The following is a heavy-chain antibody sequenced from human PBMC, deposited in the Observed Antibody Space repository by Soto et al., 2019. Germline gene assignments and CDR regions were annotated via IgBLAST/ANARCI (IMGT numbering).Heavy chain of an antibody. CDR3: ARDRKGVTGTIGDY. J-gene: IGHJ4*02. Sequence: EVQLVESGGGLVQPGGSLRLSCAASGFTFSSYWMSWVRQAPGKGLEWVANIKQDGSEKYYVDSVKGRFTISRDNAKNSLYRQMNCLRAEDTAVYYCARDRKGVTGTIGDYWGQGTLVNVSS. CDR1: GFTFSSYW. CDR2: IKQDGSEK. D-gene: IGHD1-7*01. V-gene: IGHV3-7*01.